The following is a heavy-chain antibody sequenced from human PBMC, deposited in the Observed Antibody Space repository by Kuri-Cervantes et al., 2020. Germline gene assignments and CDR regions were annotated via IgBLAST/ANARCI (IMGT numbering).Heavy chain of an antibody. CDR3: SRDPRSLDY. CDR2: ISWNSGSI. V-gene: IGHV3-9*01. Sequence: GGSLRLSCAASGFTFDDYAMHWVRQAPGKGLEWVSGISWNSGSIGYADSVKGRFTISRDNAKNSLYLQMNSLRAEDTAVYYCSRDPRSLDYWGQGTLVTVSS. J-gene: IGHJ4*02. CDR1: GFTFDDYA.